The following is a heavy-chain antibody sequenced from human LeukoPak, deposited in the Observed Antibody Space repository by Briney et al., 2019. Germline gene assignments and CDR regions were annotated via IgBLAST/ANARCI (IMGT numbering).Heavy chain of an antibody. Sequence: GASVKVSCKASGGTFSSYAISWVRQAPGQGLEWMGGIIPIFGTANYAQKFQGRVTITADESTSTAYMELSSLRSEDTAVYYCARAGTRLDRTPMGYWGQGTLVTVSS. V-gene: IGHV1-69*13. J-gene: IGHJ4*02. CDR2: IIPIFGTA. CDR3: ARAGTRLDRTPMGY. D-gene: IGHD3-10*01. CDR1: GGTFSSYA.